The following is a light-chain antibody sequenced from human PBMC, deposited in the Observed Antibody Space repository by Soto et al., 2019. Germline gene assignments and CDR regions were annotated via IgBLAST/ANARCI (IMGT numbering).Light chain of an antibody. J-gene: IGKJ1*01. CDR3: QYYGTSTGT. Sequence: EIVLTQSPDTLSLSPGETATLSCRASQSFSSSHLAWYQQKVGQAPRLLIYGASSRATGIPDRFSGSGSGTDFTLIINRLDPEDLAVYYCQYYGTSTGTFGQGTKVDIK. CDR2: GAS. CDR1: QSFSSSH. V-gene: IGKV3-20*01.